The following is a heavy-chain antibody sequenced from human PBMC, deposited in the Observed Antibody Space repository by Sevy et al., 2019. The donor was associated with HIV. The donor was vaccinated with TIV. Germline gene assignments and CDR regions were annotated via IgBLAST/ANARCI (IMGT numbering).Heavy chain of an antibody. CDR1: GFTFSNSW. D-gene: IGHD5-18*01. V-gene: IGHV3-7*03. Sequence: GGSLRLSCGASGFTFSNSWMAWLRQVPGKGLDWVANIKQDATEKYYMDSVKGRFSIFRDNAKNSLFLQMNRLRAEDTAIYYCARVAYSCDYGRLDYWGQGTLVTVSS. CDR3: ARVAYSCDYGRLDY. CDR2: IKQDATEK. J-gene: IGHJ4*02.